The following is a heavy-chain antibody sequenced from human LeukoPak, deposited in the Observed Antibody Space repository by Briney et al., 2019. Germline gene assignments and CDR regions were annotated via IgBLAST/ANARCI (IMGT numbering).Heavy chain of an antibody. J-gene: IGHJ6*02. V-gene: IGHV3-66*01. Sequence: GGSLRLSCAASGFTVSTTYMSWVRQAPGKGLDWVSVIYSGGSTSSADSVKGRFTISRDNSKNTLYLQMNSLRAEDTAVYYCASTSVTTGPYYYYYGMDVWGQGTTVNVSS. CDR2: IYSGGST. D-gene: IGHD4-17*01. CDR1: GFTVSTTY. CDR3: ASTSVTTGPYYYYYGMDV.